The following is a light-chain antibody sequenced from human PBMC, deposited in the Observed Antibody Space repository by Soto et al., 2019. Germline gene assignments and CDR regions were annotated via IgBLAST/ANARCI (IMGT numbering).Light chain of an antibody. J-gene: IGLJ2*01. CDR1: SSDVGSYKF. Sequence: QSALTQPASVSGSPEQSITISCTGTSSDVGSYKFVSWYQQHPGKAPKLMIYEGSKRPSGVSNRFSGSKSGNTASLTISGRQAEDEADYYCCSYAGSSTLVFGGGTKLTVL. V-gene: IGLV2-23*01. CDR2: EGS. CDR3: CSYAGSSTLV.